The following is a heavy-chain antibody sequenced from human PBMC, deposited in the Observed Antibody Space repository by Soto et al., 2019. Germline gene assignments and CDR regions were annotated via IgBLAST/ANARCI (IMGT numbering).Heavy chain of an antibody. CDR3: ARELVVPAAIQPSYYYYYGMDV. J-gene: IGHJ6*02. Sequence: SQTLSLTCAISGDSVSSNSAAWNWIRQSPSRGLEWLGRTYYRSKWYNDYAVSVKSRITINPDTSKNQFSLQLNSVTPEDTAVYYCARELVVPAAIQPSYYYYYGMDVWGQGTTVTVSS. D-gene: IGHD2-2*02. CDR1: GDSVSSNSAA. CDR2: TYYRSKWYN. V-gene: IGHV6-1*01.